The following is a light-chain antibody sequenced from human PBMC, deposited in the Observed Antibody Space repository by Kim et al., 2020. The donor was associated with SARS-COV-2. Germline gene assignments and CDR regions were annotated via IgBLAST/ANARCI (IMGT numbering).Light chain of an antibody. J-gene: IGKJ2*01. Sequence: LFGSPGERAPPSCRASQKIGRNLAWYQQKPGQVPRLLIYGASTRATGISARFSGSGSETEFTLTISSLQSEDFAVYYCQQYNALSTFGQGTKLEI. CDR3: QQYNALST. CDR2: GAS. V-gene: IGKV3D-15*01. CDR1: QKIGRN.